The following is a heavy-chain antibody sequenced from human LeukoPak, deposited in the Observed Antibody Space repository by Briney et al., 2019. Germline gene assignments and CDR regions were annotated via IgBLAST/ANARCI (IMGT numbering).Heavy chain of an antibody. Sequence: PGGSLRLSCAASGLTFSSYAMTWVRQAPGKGLEWASTVSGSTIISAYYAVSVKGRFTISRDNSKNTLYLQMNSLRAEDTAVYYCAKGRLGTVTTALDYWGQGTLVTVSS. D-gene: IGHD4-17*01. CDR3: AKGRLGTVTTALDY. J-gene: IGHJ4*02. V-gene: IGHV3-23*01. CDR2: VSGSTIISA. CDR1: GLTFSSYA.